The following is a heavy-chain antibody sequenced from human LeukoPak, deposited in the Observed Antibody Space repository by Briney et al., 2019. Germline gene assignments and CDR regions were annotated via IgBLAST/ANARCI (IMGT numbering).Heavy chain of an antibody. CDR3: ATTNTTCFTCSIDY. V-gene: IGHV1-2*02. CDR1: GFTGQY. J-gene: IGHJ4*02. D-gene: IGHD2-2*01. CDR2: IHPNSGGT. Sequence: ASVKVSCKTSGFTGQYIHWVRQAPGQGREEMGWIHPNSGGTNYAQKFQGRGTVTRDTSINTAYMEMGRLRSDDTAVYYCATTNTTCFTCSIDYWGQGTLVSVSS.